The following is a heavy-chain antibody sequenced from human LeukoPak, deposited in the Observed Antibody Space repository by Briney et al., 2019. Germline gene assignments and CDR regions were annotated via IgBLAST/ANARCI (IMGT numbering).Heavy chain of an antibody. D-gene: IGHD6-13*01. Sequence: GGSLRLSCAASGFTFSNFVISWVRQAPGKGLERVSGISASGGSTYYADSVRGRFTISRDNSKNTLYLQMNSLRAEDTAVYYCARGGRGGSSWYSHYYYGMDVWGQGTTVTVSS. J-gene: IGHJ6*02. CDR1: GFTFSNFV. CDR2: ISASGGST. CDR3: ARGGRGGSSWYSHYYYGMDV. V-gene: IGHV3-23*01.